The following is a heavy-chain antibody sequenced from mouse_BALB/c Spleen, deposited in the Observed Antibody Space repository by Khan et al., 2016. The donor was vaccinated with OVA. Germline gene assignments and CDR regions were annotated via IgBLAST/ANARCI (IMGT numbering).Heavy chain of an antibody. Sequence: VQLQQSGPELMKPGASVKISCKASGYSFTSYYIHWVIQSHGKSPEWIGYIDPFSGGTTYNQKSKGKATLTADKSSSTAYIHLSNLTSEDSAVYYCTRHGYVAWFTYWGQGTLVTVSA. V-gene: IGHV1S135*01. CDR2: IDPFSGGT. D-gene: IGHD2-2*01. J-gene: IGHJ3*01. CDR1: GYSFTSYY. CDR3: TRHGYVAWFTY.